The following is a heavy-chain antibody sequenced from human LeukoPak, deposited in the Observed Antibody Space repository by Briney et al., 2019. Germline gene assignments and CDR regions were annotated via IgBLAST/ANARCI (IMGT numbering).Heavy chain of an antibody. CDR3: ARDITYGSGRGDY. CDR1: GYTFTSYD. J-gene: IGHJ4*02. D-gene: IGHD3-10*01. Sequence: GASVKVSCKASGYTFTSYDIHWVRQATGQGLEWMGWMNPNSGNTGYTQKFQGRVTMTRNTSISTAYMELSRLRSDDTAVYYCARDITYGSGRGDYWGQGTLVTVSS. V-gene: IGHV1-8*01. CDR2: MNPNSGNT.